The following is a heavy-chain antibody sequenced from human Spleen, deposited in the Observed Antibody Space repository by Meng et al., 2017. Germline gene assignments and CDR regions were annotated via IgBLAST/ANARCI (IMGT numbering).Heavy chain of an antibody. CDR2: IKQDGSEK. Sequence: GESLKISCAASGFTFTNNWMTWVCQAPGKGLEWVANIKQDGSEKYYVDSVKGRFTISRDNAKNSLYLQMNSLRAEDTAVYYCARNTLKFDHWGQGTLVTVSS. CDR3: ARNTLKFDH. D-gene: IGHD2-15*01. CDR1: GFTFTNNW. V-gene: IGHV3-7*01. J-gene: IGHJ4*02.